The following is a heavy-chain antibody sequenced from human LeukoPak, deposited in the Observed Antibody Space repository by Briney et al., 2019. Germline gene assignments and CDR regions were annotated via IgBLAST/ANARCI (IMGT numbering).Heavy chain of an antibody. D-gene: IGHD3-22*01. V-gene: IGHV4-38-2*02. Sequence: SETLSLTCTVSGYSISSRYYWGWIRQPPGKGLEWIGSIYHSGSTYYNPSLKSRVTISVDTSKNQFSLKLSSVTAADTAVYYCARGYYDSSGYFLHAFDIWGQGTMVTVSS. J-gene: IGHJ3*02. CDR1: GYSISSRYY. CDR2: IYHSGST. CDR3: ARGYYDSSGYFLHAFDI.